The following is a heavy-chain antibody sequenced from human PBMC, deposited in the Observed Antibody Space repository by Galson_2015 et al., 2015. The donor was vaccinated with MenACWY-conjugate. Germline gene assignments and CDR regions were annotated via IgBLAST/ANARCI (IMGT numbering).Heavy chain of an antibody. D-gene: IGHD3-3*01. CDR1: GGSISSHH. CDR2: IRETGSL. Sequence: SETLSLTCTVSGGSISSHHWSWFRQPPGKGLEWIAYIRETGSLKDNPSLKSRVTMSADKSNNQFSLRLISVTAADTAVYYCARLPTWGSSFGYFVYWGQGILVAVSS. J-gene: IGHJ4*02. V-gene: IGHV4-59*08. CDR3: ARLPTWGSSFGYFVY.